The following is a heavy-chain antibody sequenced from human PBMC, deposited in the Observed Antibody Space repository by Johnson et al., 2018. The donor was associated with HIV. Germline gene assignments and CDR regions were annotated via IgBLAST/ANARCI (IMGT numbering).Heavy chain of an antibody. CDR1: GFTFSSYG. D-gene: IGHD4-17*01. CDR2: IWYDGSNK. J-gene: IGHJ3*02. V-gene: IGHV3-33*01. Sequence: QVQLVESGGGVVQPGRSLRLSCTAYGFTFSSYGMHWVRQAPGKGLEWVAVIWYDGSNKYYEDSVKGRFTISRDNSKNTLYLQMNSLRAEDTAVYYCARELRAGGAFDIWGQGTMVTVSS. CDR3: ARELRAGGAFDI.